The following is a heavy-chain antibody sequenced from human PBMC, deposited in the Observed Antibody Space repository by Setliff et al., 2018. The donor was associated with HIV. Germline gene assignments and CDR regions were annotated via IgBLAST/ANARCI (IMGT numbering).Heavy chain of an antibody. CDR1: GYTFAGYG. CDR2: INIYTGDR. D-gene: IGHD3-16*01. V-gene: IGHV1-18*01. CDR3: ARDDGGYNYEEAFDL. J-gene: IGHJ3*01. Sequence: GASVKVSCKASGYTFAGYGIHWVRQAPGQGLEWVGWINIYTGDRTYADNFQYRVTMTTDTSANTAYMELRSLGYDDTAVYYCARDDGGYNYEEAFDLWGQGTMVTVSS.